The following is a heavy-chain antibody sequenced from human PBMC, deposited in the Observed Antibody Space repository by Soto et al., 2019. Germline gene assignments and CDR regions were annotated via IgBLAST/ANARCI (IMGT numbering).Heavy chain of an antibody. CDR2: IIPIFGTA. J-gene: IGHJ6*02. D-gene: IGHD6-13*01. CDR1: GGTFSSYA. CDR3: ARDSSSWPKRYYYYYGMDV. Sequence: VQLVQSGAEVKKPGSSVKVSCKASGGTFSSYAISWVRQAPGQGLEWMGGIIPIFGTANYAQKFQGRVTITADESTSTAYMELSSLRSEDTAVYYCARDSSSWPKRYYYYYGMDVWGQGTTVTVSS. V-gene: IGHV1-69*01.